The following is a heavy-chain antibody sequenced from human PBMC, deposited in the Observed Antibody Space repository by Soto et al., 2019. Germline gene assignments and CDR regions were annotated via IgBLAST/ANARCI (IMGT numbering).Heavy chain of an antibody. CDR3: ARRQGGGGLVDFDY. J-gene: IGHJ4*02. CDR1: GGSISSSSYY. CDR2: IYYSGST. D-gene: IGHD6-19*01. V-gene: IGHV4-39*01. Sequence: SATLSLTCTVSGGSISSSSYYWGWIRQPPGKGLEWIGSIYYSGSTYYNPSLKSRVTISVDTSKNQFSLKLSSVTAADTAVYYCARRQGGGGLVDFDYWGQGTLVTVSS.